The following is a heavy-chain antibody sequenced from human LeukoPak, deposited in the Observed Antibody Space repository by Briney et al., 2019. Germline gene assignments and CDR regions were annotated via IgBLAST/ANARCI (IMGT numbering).Heavy chain of an antibody. CDR3: ARVVAYYYYVDA. V-gene: IGHV4-34*01. D-gene: IGHD6-6*01. CDR2: INHSGST. J-gene: IGHJ6*03. CDR1: GGSFSGYH. Sequence: SETLSLTCAVHGGSFSGYHWSWIRQPPGKGLEWIGEINHSGSTNYNPSLKSRVTISVDTSKNQFSLKLSSVTAADTAVYYCARVVAYYYYVDAWGKGTTVTVSS.